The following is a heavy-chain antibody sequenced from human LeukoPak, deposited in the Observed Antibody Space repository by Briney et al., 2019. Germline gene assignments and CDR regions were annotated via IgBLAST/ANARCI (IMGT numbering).Heavy chain of an antibody. CDR3: ARGPGWNYFDF. V-gene: IGHV3-30-3*01. D-gene: IGHD1-1*01. Sequence: GGSLRLSCVASGFTINYYVMNWVRQAPGMGLEWVATISYDGSNQYYADSVKGLLSIFRDNSENTVYLQMNSLRPEDTAIFYCARGPGWNYFDFWGQGTLVTVSS. J-gene: IGHJ4*02. CDR1: GFTINYYV. CDR2: ISYDGSNQ.